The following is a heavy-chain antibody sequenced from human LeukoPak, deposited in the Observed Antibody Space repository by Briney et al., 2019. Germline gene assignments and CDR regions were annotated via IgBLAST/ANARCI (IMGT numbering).Heavy chain of an antibody. CDR1: GGSISSSNW. Sequence: SGTLSLTCAVSGGSISSSNWWSWVRQPPGKGLEWIGEIYHSGSTNYNPSLKSRVTISVDTSKNQVSLKITSVTAADTAVYYCARDSGTTGGVKFDPWGPGTLVIVSS. D-gene: IGHD3-16*01. CDR3: ARDSGTTGGVKFDP. CDR2: IYHSGST. J-gene: IGHJ5*02. V-gene: IGHV4-4*02.